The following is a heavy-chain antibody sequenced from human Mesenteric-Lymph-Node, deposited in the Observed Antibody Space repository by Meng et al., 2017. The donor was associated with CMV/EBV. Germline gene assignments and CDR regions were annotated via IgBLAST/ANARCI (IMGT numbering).Heavy chain of an antibody. CDR3: ASLEAAAQIDY. V-gene: IGHV4-4*02. CDR1: GASSSSSNR. Sequence: CAVSGASSSSSNRWSGVSEPPGGGLEWIGEIYHRGRTNYNPSLKSRVTISVDKPKTQFSLKLSSVTAADTAVYYCASLEAAAQIDYWGQGTLVTVSS. CDR2: IYHRGRT. J-gene: IGHJ4*02. D-gene: IGHD6-13*01.